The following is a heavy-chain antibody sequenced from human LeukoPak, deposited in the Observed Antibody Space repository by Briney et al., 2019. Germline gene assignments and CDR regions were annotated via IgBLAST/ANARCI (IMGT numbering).Heavy chain of an antibody. CDR2: VYYSGNT. CDR3: ARVSYSRSYDYWYFDL. V-gene: IGHV4-59*01. D-gene: IGHD6-13*01. CDR1: GGSIFTYY. J-gene: IGHJ2*01. Sequence: PSETLSLTCTVSGGSIFTYYWSWIRQPPGKGLGWIGYVYYSGNTNYNPSLKSRVTISVDTSKNQFSLKLRSVTAADTAVYYCARVSYSRSYDYWYFDLWGRGTLVTVSS.